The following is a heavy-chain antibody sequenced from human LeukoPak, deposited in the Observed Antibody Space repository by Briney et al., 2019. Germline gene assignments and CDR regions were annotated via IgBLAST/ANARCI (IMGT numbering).Heavy chain of an antibody. Sequence: ASVKVSCKVSGYTLTELSMHWVRQAPGKGLEWMGGFDPEDGETIYAQKFQGRVTMTEDTSTDTAYMELSSLRSEDTAVYYCATDRADAWKLLLFLNWGQGTLVTVSS. CDR2: FDPEDGET. J-gene: IGHJ4*02. CDR3: ATDRADAWKLLLFLN. CDR1: GYTLTELS. D-gene: IGHD3-10*01. V-gene: IGHV1-24*01.